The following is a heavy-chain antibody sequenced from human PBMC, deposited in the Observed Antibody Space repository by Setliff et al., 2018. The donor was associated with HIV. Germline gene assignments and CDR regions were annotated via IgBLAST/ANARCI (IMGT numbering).Heavy chain of an antibody. CDR3: AREEAEYYGSGSYADY. J-gene: IGHJ4*02. V-gene: IGHV4-31*02. CDR1: GGSISSGGYH. D-gene: IGHD3-10*01. CDR2: VHHVEIT. Sequence: SETLSLTCTVSGGSISSGGYHWNWIRQHPGKGLEWIGEVHHVEITNYNPSLKSRLTISVATSKNQFSLRLSSVTAADTAVYYCAREEAEYYGSGSYADYWGQGTLVTVSS.